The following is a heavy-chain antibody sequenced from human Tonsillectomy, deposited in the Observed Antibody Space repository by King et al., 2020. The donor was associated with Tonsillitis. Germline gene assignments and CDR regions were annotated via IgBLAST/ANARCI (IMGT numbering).Heavy chain of an antibody. V-gene: IGHV4-59*08. D-gene: IGHD3-22*01. CDR1: RGSISSYY. CDR2: IYDTGST. Sequence: QLQESGPGLVKPSETLSLTCTVSRGSISSYYWSWIRPPPGKGLDWIGYIYDTGSTNYNPSLKSRVTISVDTSKNQFSLKLSSVTAADTAVYYCARLAGGDSSGYPHDAFDIWGQGTMVTVSS. CDR3: ARLAGGDSSGYPHDAFDI. J-gene: IGHJ3*02.